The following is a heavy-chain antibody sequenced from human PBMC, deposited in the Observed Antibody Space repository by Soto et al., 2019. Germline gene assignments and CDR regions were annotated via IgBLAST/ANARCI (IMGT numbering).Heavy chain of an antibody. V-gene: IGHV1-69*01. D-gene: IGHD2-15*01. Sequence: SVKVSCKASGGTFSSYAISWVRQAPGQGLEWMGGIIPIFGTANYAQKFQGRVTITADESTSTAYMELSSLRSEDTAVYYCASQXGYCSGGSCYSEAGFDYWGQGTLVTVSS. CDR3: ASQXGYCSGGSCYSEAGFDY. J-gene: IGHJ4*02. CDR1: GGTFSSYA. CDR2: IIPIFGTA.